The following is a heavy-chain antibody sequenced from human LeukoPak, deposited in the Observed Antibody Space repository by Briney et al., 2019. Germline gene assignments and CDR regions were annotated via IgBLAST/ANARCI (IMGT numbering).Heavy chain of an antibody. CDR2: IYTSGST. V-gene: IGHV4-4*07. J-gene: IGHJ3*02. Sequence: SETLSLTCTVSGGSISSYYWSWIRQPAGKGLEWIGRIYTSGSTNYNPSLKSRVTMSVDTSKNQFSLKLSSVTAADTAVYYCASLTTVGGAFDIWGQGTMVTVSS. CDR1: GGSISSYY. D-gene: IGHD4-23*01. CDR3: ASLTTVGGAFDI.